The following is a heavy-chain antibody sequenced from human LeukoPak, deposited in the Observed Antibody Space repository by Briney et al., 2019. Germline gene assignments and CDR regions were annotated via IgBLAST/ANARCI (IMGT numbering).Heavy chain of an antibody. CDR2: IRYDGSNK. V-gene: IGHV3-30*02. CDR3: AKLLYYYDSSQPY. J-gene: IGHJ4*02. CDR1: GFTFSSYG. D-gene: IGHD3-22*01. Sequence: PGGSLRLSCAASGFTFSSYGMHWVRQAPGKGLEWVAFIRYDGSNKYYADSVKGRFTISRDNSKNTLYLHVNSLRPEDTAVYYCAKLLYYYDSSQPYWGQGTLVTVSS.